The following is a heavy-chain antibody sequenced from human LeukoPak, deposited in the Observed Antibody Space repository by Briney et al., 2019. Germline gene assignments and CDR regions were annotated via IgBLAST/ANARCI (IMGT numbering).Heavy chain of an antibody. CDR1: GFTFSSYW. D-gene: IGHD6-19*01. CDR3: ARAYQWRDFDY. V-gene: IGHV3-7*01. J-gene: IGHJ4*02. CDR2: INQDGGKK. Sequence: GGSLRLSCAASGFTFSSYWMSWVRQAPGRGLEWVANINQDGGKKYYVDSVKGRFTIPRDNTENSLYLQMNSLRAEDTAVYYCARAYQWRDFDYWGQGTLVTVSS.